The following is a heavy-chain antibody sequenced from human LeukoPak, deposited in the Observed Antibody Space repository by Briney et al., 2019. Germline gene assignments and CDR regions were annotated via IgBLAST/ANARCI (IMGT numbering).Heavy chain of an antibody. V-gene: IGHV3-23*01. Sequence: GGSLRLSCAASGFTFSSYAMSWVRQAPGKGLEWVSAISGSGGSTYYADSVKGRFTISRDNSKNTLYLQMNSLRAEDTAVYYCAKDLGRLGCCSGGSCLSFDYWGQGTLVTVSS. CDR1: GFTFSSYA. D-gene: IGHD2-15*01. CDR2: ISGSGGST. J-gene: IGHJ4*02. CDR3: AKDLGRLGCCSGGSCLSFDY.